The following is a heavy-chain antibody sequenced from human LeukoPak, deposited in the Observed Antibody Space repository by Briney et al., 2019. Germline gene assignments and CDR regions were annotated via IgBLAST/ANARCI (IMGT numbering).Heavy chain of an antibody. D-gene: IGHD3-3*01. CDR1: GGSVSSSSYY. CDR3: AILPRDFWSGCYNWLDP. J-gene: IGHJ5*02. Sequence: SETLSLTCTVSGGSVSSSSYYWGWIRQPPGKGLEWIGSIYYSGSTYYNPSLKSRVTISVDTSKNQFSLKLSSVTAADTAVYYCAILPRDFWSGCYNWLDPWGQGTLVTVSS. CDR2: IYYSGST. V-gene: IGHV4-39*01.